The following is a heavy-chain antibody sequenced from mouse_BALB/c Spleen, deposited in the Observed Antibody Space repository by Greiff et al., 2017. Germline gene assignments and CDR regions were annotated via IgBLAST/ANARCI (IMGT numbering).Heavy chain of an antibody. CDR3: ARVWWHYYAMDY. Sequence: QVQLQQSGAELVRPGSSVKISCKASGYAFSSYWMNWVKQRPGQGLEWIGQIYPGDGDTNYNGKFKGKATLTADKSSSTAYMQLSSLTSEDSAVYFCARVWWHYYAMDYWGQGTSVTVSS. CDR1: GYAFSSYW. J-gene: IGHJ4*01. CDR2: IYPGDGDT. V-gene: IGHV1-80*01. D-gene: IGHD1-1*02.